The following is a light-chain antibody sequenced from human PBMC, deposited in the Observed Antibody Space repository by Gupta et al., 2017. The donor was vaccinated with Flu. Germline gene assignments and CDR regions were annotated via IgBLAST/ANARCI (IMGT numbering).Light chain of an antibody. Sequence: YVLTQPPSVSVAPGQTARITCGGDNIVTRSVAWYQRKPGQAPVMVIYEDSDRPSGISERFSGSNAANTATLTISRVGAGDEADYYCQVWDSSSNLPVFGGGTKLTVL. CDR2: EDS. J-gene: IGLJ3*02. CDR3: QVWDSSSNLPV. V-gene: IGLV3-21*02. CDR1: NIVTRS.